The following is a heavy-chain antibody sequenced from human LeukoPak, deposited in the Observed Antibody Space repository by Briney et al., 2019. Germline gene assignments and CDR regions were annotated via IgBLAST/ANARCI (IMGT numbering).Heavy chain of an antibody. J-gene: IGHJ4*02. CDR2: ISGSGGST. V-gene: IGHV3-23*01. Sequence: GGSLRLSCAASGFTFSSYEMNWVRQAPGKGLEWVSAISGSGGSTYYADSVKGRFTISRDNSKNTLYLQMNSLRAEDTAVYYCAKGSNYYDSSGYAPSSTHYWGQGTLVTVSS. D-gene: IGHD3-22*01. CDR3: AKGSNYYDSSGYAPSSTHY. CDR1: GFTFSSYE.